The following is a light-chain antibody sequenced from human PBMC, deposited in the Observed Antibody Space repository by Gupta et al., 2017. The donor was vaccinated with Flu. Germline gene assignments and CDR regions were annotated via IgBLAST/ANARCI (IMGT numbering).Light chain of an antibody. CDR2: TAT. CDR3: QQSFTTPRFT. Sequence: DVQMTQSPSSLSASVGDRVTITCRASQTITTYLNWYQQKPGKAPKLLIYTATNLQSRVPSRFSGSGSGTDFTLTISSLQPEDFATYYCQQSFTTPRFTFGPGTRVDIK. CDR1: QTITTY. V-gene: IGKV1-39*01. J-gene: IGKJ3*01.